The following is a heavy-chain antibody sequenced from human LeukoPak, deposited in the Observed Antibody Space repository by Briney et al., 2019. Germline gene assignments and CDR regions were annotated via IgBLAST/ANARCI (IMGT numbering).Heavy chain of an antibody. J-gene: IGHJ4*02. D-gene: IGHD3-22*01. CDR1: GGSISSGSYY. Sequence: SETLSLTCTVSGGSISSGSYYWSWIRQPAGKGLEWIGRIYTSGSTNYNPSLKSQVTISVDTSKNQFSLKLSSVTAADTAVYYCARVRRMIVDHWGQGTLVTVSS. CDR2: IYTSGST. CDR3: ARVRRMIVDH. V-gene: IGHV4-61*02.